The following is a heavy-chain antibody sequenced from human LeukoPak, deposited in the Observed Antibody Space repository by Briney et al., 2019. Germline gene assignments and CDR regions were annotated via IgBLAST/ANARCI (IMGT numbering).Heavy chain of an antibody. Sequence: GRSLRLSCAASGFTFSSYAMHWVRQAPGKGLEWVAVISYDGSNKSYADSVRGRFTISRDNSKNTLYLQMNSLRAEDTAVYYCARDMFMTTVSIYWYFDLWGRGTLVTVSS. V-gene: IGHV3-30-3*01. CDR3: ARDMFMTTVSIYWYFDL. CDR1: GFTFSSYA. J-gene: IGHJ2*01. CDR2: ISYDGSNK. D-gene: IGHD4-17*01.